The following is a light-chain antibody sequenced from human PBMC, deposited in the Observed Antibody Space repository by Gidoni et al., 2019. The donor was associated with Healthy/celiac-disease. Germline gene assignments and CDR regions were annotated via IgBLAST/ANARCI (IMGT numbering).Light chain of an antibody. V-gene: IGKV2-28*01. CDR3: MQALQTPRT. Sequence: DIVLPQFPLSLPLPPGEPASISCRSSHSLTHSNGYNYLDGYLQKPGQAPELLIYVGSNRASGVPDRVSGSGSGTDFTLKISKVEAEDVGVYYCMQALQTPRTFGPGTKVEIK. CDR1: HSLTHSNGYNY. J-gene: IGKJ3*01. CDR2: VGS.